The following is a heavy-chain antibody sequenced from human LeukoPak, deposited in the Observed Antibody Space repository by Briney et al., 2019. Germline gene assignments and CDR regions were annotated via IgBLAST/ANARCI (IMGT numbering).Heavy chain of an antibody. V-gene: IGHV3-30*18. D-gene: IGHD3-10*01. J-gene: IGHJ4*02. CDR3: VKAGSHVYGSYFDY. CDR1: GFTFSSYG. Sequence: PGGSLRLSCAASGFTFSSYGMHWVRQAPGKGLEWVAVISYDGSNKYYADSVKGRFTISRDNSKNTLYLQMNSLRAEDTAVYYCVKAGSHVYGSYFDYWGQGTLVTVSS. CDR2: ISYDGSNK.